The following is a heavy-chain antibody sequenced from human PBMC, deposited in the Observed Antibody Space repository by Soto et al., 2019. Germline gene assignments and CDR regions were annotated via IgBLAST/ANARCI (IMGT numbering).Heavy chain of an antibody. D-gene: IGHD5-18*01. V-gene: IGHV4-39*01. CDR2: IYYSGST. J-gene: IGHJ4*02. CDR1: GGSISSSSYY. CDR3: ARHGVVQLWPYYFDY. Sequence: QLQLQESGPGLVKPSETLSLTCTVSGGSISSSSYYWGWIRQPPGKGLEWIGSIYYSGSTYYNPSLKSRVTISVDTSKNQFSLKLSSVTAADTAVYYCARHGVVQLWPYYFDYWGQGTLVTVSS.